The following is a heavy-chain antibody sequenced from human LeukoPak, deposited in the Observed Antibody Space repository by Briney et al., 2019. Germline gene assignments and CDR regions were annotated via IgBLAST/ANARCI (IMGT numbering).Heavy chain of an antibody. CDR3: ARQGYCSSTSCHQAFDP. Sequence: PSETLSLPCTVSGGSISSYYWSWIRQPPGKGLEWVGYIYYSGSTNYNPYLKSRVTISVDTSKNQFSLKLSSATAADTAVYYCARQGYCSSTSCHQAFDPWGQGTLVTVSS. J-gene: IGHJ5*02. D-gene: IGHD2-2*01. CDR2: IYYSGST. V-gene: IGHV4-59*08. CDR1: GGSISSYY.